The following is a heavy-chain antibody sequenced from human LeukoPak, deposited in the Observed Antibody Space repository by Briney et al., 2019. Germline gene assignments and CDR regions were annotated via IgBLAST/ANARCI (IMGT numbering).Heavy chain of an antibody. CDR3: GYYDSSGYYYGRLRY. J-gene: IGHJ4*02. CDR2: ISGGST. Sequence: GGSLRLSCAASGFTFSNYAMSWVRQAPGKGLEWVSSISGGSTFYADSVKGRFTISRDNSKNTLYLQMNSLRADDTAIYFCGYYDSSGYYYGRLRYWGQGTPVTVSS. CDR1: GFTFSNYA. D-gene: IGHD3-22*01. V-gene: IGHV3-23*01.